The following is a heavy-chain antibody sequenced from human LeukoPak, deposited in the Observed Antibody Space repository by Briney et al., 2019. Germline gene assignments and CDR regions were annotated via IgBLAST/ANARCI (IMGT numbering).Heavy chain of an antibody. CDR3: AKDLSTGTTVFDYYYGMDV. Sequence: GGSLRLSCAASGFTFSSSAMSWVRQAPGKGLEWVSAISNNGGYTYYADSVQGRFTISRDNSKSTLCLQMNSLRAEDTAVYYCAKDLSTGTTVFDYYYGMDVWGQGTTVTVSS. CDR2: ISNNGGYT. CDR1: GFTFSSSA. D-gene: IGHD1-7*01. V-gene: IGHV3-23*01. J-gene: IGHJ6*02.